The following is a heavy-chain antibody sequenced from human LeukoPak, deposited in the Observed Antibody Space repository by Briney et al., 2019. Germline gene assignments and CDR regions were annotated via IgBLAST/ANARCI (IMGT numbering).Heavy chain of an antibody. D-gene: IGHD6-13*01. CDR1: GGSISSYY. CDR2: IYYSGST. CDR3: AREMKWQQLSAGWFDP. Sequence: NPSETLSLTCTVSGGSISSYYWSWIRQPPGKGLEWIGYIYYSGSTNYNPSLKSRVTISVDTSKNQFSLKLSSVTAADTAVYYCAREMKWQQLSAGWFDPWGQGTLVTVSS. J-gene: IGHJ5*02. V-gene: IGHV4-59*01.